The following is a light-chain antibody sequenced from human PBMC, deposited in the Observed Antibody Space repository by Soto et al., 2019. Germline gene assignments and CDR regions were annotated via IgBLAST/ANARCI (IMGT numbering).Light chain of an antibody. Sequence: DIVMTQSPDSLAVSLGETATINCKSSQSVLYSSNNKNYFAWYQQKPGQPPKLLIYWASTRESGVPDRFSGSGSGTDFTLTISSLRAEDVAVYYCHQYYSIPWTFVQGTKVEIK. V-gene: IGKV4-1*01. J-gene: IGKJ1*01. CDR2: WAS. CDR3: HQYYSIPWT. CDR1: QSVLYSSNNKNY.